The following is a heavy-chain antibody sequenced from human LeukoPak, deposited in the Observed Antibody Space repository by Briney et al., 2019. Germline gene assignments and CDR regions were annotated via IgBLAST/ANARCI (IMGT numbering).Heavy chain of an antibody. CDR2: ISGSGGST. CDR3: ARTRITMVRGVTVYFDY. D-gene: IGHD3-10*01. Sequence: GGSLRLSCAASGFTFSSYAMSWVRQAPGKGLEWVSAISGSGGSTYYADSVKGRFTISRDNSKNTLYLQMNSLRAEDTAVYYCARTRITMVRGVTVYFDYWGQGTLVTVSS. CDR1: GFTFSSYA. J-gene: IGHJ4*02. V-gene: IGHV3-23*01.